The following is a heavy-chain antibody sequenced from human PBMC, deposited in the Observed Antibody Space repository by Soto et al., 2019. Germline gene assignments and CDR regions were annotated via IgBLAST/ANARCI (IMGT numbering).Heavy chain of an antibody. V-gene: IGHV3-23*01. Sequence: PVFSVRLSFSASGFTFSSYAMSWFRQAPGKGLEWISSISASGSNSYHADSVKGRFTISRDNSINTLYLQMNSLRVEDTAVYYCAKRLLGVWVGELLMNSHASVAGADWGQGVMVTVAS. CDR3: AKRLLGVWVGELLMNSHASVAGAD. D-gene: IGHD3-10*01. J-gene: IGHJ4*02. CDR1: GFTFSSYA. CDR2: ISASGSNS.